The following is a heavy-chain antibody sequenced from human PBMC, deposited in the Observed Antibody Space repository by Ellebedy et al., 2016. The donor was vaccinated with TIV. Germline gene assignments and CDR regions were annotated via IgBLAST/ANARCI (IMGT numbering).Heavy chain of an antibody. J-gene: IGHJ4*02. V-gene: IGHV3-7*01. Sequence: ETLSLXCAASGFTVSSYWMSWVRQAPGKGLEWVANIKQDGSEKHYVDSVKGRFTISRDNAKNSLYLQMNSLRAEDTALYYCASHVDTSMSYWGQGTLVTVSS. D-gene: IGHD5-18*01. CDR1: GFTVSSYW. CDR2: IKQDGSEK. CDR3: ASHVDTSMSY.